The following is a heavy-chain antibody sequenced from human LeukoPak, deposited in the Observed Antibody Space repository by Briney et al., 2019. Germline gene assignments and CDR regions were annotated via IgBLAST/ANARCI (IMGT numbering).Heavy chain of an antibody. CDR1: GFTFSSYA. CDR2: ISGSGGST. D-gene: IGHD6-19*01. V-gene: IGHV3-23*01. J-gene: IGHJ6*02. CDR3: AKDSSGWYYYYGMDV. Sequence: GASLRLSCVASGFTFSSYAMSWVRQAPGKGLEWVSRISGSGGSTYYADSVKGRFTISRDNSKNTLNLQMNSLRAEDTAVYYCAKDSSGWYYYYGMDVWGQGTTVTVSS.